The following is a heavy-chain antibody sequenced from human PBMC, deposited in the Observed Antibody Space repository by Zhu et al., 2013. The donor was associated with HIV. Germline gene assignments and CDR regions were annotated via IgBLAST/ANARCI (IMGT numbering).Heavy chain of an antibody. D-gene: IGHD2-15*01. V-gene: IGHV1-8*02. CDR2: MNPNSGNT. Sequence: QVQLVQSGAEVKKPGSSVKVSCKASGGTFSSYAISWVRQAPGQGLEWMGWMNPNSGNTGYAQKFQGRVTMTRNTSISTAYMELSSLRSEDTAVYYCAREWLGYCSGGSCSSFDYWGQGTLVTVSS. CDR1: GGTFSSYA. J-gene: IGHJ4*02. CDR3: AREWLGYCSGGSCSSFDY.